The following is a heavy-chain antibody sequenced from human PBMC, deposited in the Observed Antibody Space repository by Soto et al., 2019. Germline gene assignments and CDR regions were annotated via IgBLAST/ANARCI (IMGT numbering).Heavy chain of an antibody. Sequence: QVQLQESSPGLVKPSQTLSLTCSVSGGSISSDDYYWTWIRQAPGEGLEWIGYIYYSGRTLYNPSLESRVAISIDTSQIQFSLKVLSVSDADTAVYFCARERSNSPDRFDDWGQGTLVTVSS. CDR3: ARERSNSPDRFDD. J-gene: IGHJ4*02. CDR1: GGSISSDDYY. V-gene: IGHV4-30-4*01. CDR2: IYYSGRT. D-gene: IGHD6-6*01.